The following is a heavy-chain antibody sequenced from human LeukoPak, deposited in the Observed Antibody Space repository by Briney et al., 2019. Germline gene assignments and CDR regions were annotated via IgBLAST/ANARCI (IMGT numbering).Heavy chain of an antibody. CDR2: MSSSSNSI. Sequence: PGGSLRLSCAPSGFTFSSYDMNWVRQAPGKGLEYVLYMSSSSNSIYYAASVKGRFTMSRDNAKTSLYLQMNSLRDEDTAVYYCARQIIHRGFDYWGRGTLVTASS. CDR3: ARQIIHRGFDY. J-gene: IGHJ4*02. V-gene: IGHV3-48*02. D-gene: IGHD3-10*01. CDR1: GFTFSSYD.